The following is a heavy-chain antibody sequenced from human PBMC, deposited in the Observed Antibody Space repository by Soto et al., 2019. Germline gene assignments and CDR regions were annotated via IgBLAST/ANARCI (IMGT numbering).Heavy chain of an antibody. V-gene: IGHV3-30-3*01. CDR1: GFTFSSYA. D-gene: IGHD3-22*01. Sequence: GGSLRLSCAASGFTFSSYAMHWVRQAPGKGLEWVAVISYDGSNKYYADSVKGRFTISRDNSKNTLYLQMNSLRAEDTAVYYCARDRSNYYYDSSGYPEYWGQGNLVTVSS. J-gene: IGHJ4*02. CDR3: ARDRSNYYYDSSGYPEY. CDR2: ISYDGSNK.